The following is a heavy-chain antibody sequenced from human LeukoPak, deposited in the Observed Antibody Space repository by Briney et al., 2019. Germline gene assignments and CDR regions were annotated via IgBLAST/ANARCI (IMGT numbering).Heavy chain of an antibody. CDR1: GGTFSSYA. CDR3: ARTYCSSTSCYNYGMDV. V-gene: IGHV1-69*04. J-gene: IGHJ6*02. D-gene: IGHD2-2*02. CDR2: IIPILGIA. Sequence: GASVKVSCKASGGTFSSYAISWVRQAPGQGLEWMGRIIPILGIANYAQKFQGRVTITADKSTSTAYMELSSLRSEDTAVYYCARTYCSSTSCYNYGMDVWGQGTTVTVSS.